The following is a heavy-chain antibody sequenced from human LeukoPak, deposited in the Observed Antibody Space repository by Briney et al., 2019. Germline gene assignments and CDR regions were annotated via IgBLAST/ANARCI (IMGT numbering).Heavy chain of an antibody. D-gene: IGHD3-22*01. CDR1: GFPFSSSA. CDR2: LSGSGTST. Sequence: GGSLRLSCAASGFPFSSSAMSWVRQAAGKGLHWVSGLSGSGTSTYYADSVKGRFTISRDNSKNMMYLQMNSLRAEDTAIYYCAKGTVIVVVDYIGGQGTLVTVSS. J-gene: IGHJ4*02. CDR3: AKGTVIVVVDYI. V-gene: IGHV3-23*01.